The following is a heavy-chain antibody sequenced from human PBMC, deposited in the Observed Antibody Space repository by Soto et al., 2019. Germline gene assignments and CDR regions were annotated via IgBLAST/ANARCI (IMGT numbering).Heavy chain of an antibody. J-gene: IGHJ4*02. Sequence: PGGSLRLSCAVSGFTVRSNYMSWVRQAPGKGPEWVSVIYTGDTTDYADSVKGRFTIPRDNYKNTVDHQMNSLRAEDTTVYYCAREFYDSSSSYYQYYFDYWGQGALVTVSS. CDR1: GFTVRSNY. D-gene: IGHD3-22*01. CDR3: AREFYDSSSSYYQYYFDY. V-gene: IGHV3-53*01. CDR2: IYTGDTT.